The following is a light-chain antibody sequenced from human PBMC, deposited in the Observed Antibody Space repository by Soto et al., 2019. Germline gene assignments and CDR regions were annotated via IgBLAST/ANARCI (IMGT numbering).Light chain of an antibody. CDR2: DAS. Sequence: DIQMTQSPSSLSASVGDRVTITCQARQDISNYLNWYQQKPGKAPKLLIFDASNLETGVPSRFSGSGSGTDFTFTIRSLQPEDIATYYCQQYDNLPFTFGPGTKVDIK. J-gene: IGKJ3*01. V-gene: IGKV1-33*01. CDR3: QQYDNLPFT. CDR1: QDISNY.